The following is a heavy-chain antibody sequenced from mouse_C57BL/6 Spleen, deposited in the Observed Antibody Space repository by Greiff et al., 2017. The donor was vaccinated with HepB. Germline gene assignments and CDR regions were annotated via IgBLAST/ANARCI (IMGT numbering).Heavy chain of an antibody. CDR1: GYTFTSYW. J-gene: IGHJ4*01. V-gene: IGHV1-50*01. Sequence: QVQLQQPGAELVKPGASVKLSCKASGYTFTSYWMQWVNQRPGQGLEWIGEIDPSDSYTNYNQKFKGKATLTVDTSSSTAYMQLSSLTSEDSAVYYCARNYGSSDYAMDYWGQGTSVTVSS. CDR3: ARNYGSSDYAMDY. CDR2: IDPSDSYT. D-gene: IGHD1-1*01.